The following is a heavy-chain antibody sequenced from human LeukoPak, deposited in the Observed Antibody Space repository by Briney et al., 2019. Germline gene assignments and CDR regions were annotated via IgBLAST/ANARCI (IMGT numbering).Heavy chain of an antibody. V-gene: IGHV3-74*01. CDR2: TNSDGSST. CDR3: ARARGYSYGYPDYGMDV. CDR1: GFTFSSYW. D-gene: IGHD5-18*01. J-gene: IGHJ6*02. Sequence: PGGSLRLSCAASGFTFSSYWMHWVRQAPGKGLVWVSRTNSDGSSTSYADSVKGRFTNSRDNAKNTLYLQMNSLRAEDTAVYYCARARGYSYGYPDYGMDVRGQGTPVTVSS.